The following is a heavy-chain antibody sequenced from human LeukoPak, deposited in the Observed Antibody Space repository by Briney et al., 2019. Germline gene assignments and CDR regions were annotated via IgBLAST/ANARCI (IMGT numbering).Heavy chain of an antibody. CDR3: ASKTITGSGLPFDN. V-gene: IGHV3-7*01. J-gene: IGHJ4*02. CDR2: IKQDGSEK. Sequence: GGSRRPSCAPSGFTFGHNGITWFGQAQGKGRGWLAKIKQDGSEKYYVDSVMGQFTISRDNAENSLYLQMNTLRAEDTAVYYCASKTITGSGLPFDNWGQGSLVTVSS. D-gene: IGHD6-19*01. CDR1: GFTFGHNG.